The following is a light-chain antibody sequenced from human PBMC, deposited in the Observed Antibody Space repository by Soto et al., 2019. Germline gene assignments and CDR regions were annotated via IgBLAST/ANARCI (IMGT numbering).Light chain of an antibody. CDR3: SSYTSSSLHV. J-gene: IGLJ1*01. Sequence: QSALTQPASVSGSPGQSITISCTGTSSDVGGYNYVSWYQQHPGKAPKLMIYDVSNRPSGVSNRVSGSKSGNTASLTISGLHAEDEADYYCSSYTSSSLHVFGTGTKLTVL. CDR2: DVS. CDR1: SSDVGGYNY. V-gene: IGLV2-14*03.